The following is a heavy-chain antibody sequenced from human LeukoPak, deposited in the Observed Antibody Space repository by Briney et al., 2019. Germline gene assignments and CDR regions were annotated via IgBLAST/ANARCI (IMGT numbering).Heavy chain of an antibody. D-gene: IGHD3-3*01. CDR2: IYYSGST. J-gene: IGHJ5*02. CDR3: ARDRGVVSS. CDR1: GGSISSSSYY. Sequence: SETLSLTCTVSGGSISSSSYYWGWIRQPPGKGLVWIGSIYYSGSTYYNPSLKSRVTISVDTSKNQFSLKLGSVTAADTAVYYCARDRGVVSSWGQGTLVTVSS. V-gene: IGHV4-39*02.